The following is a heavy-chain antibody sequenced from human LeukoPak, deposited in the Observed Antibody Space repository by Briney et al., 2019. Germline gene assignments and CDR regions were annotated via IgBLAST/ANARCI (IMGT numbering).Heavy chain of an antibody. CDR2: IYYSGST. Sequence: SETLSLTCTVSGGSISSYYWSWIRQPPGKGLEWIGYIYYSGSTNYNPSLKSRVTISVDTSKSQFSLKLSSVTAADTAVYYCARGPKLTRGVTNWFDPWGQGTLVAVSS. D-gene: IGHD3-10*01. CDR1: GGSISSYY. CDR3: ARGPKLTRGVTNWFDP. J-gene: IGHJ5*02. V-gene: IGHV4-59*01.